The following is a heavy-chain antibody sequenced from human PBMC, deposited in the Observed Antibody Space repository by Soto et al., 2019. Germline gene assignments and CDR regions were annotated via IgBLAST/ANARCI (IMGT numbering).Heavy chain of an antibody. J-gene: IGHJ6*02. Sequence: ASVKVSCKASGYTFTSHGISWVRQAPGQGLEWMGWISAYNGNTNYAQKLQGRVTMTTDTSTSTAYMELRSLRSDDTAVYYCARDSKTGTRFHRGMDVWGQGTTVTVYS. CDR1: GYTFTSHG. D-gene: IGHD1-1*01. V-gene: IGHV1-18*04. CDR3: ARDSKTGTRFHRGMDV. CDR2: ISAYNGNT.